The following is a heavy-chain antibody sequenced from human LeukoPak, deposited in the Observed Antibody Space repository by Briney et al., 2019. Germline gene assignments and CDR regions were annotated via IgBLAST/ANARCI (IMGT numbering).Heavy chain of an antibody. D-gene: IGHD1-1*01. CDR1: GGSISSSSYY. CDR2: IYYSGST. Sequence: SETLSLTCTVSGGSISSSSYYSGWIRQPPGKGLEWIGSIYYSGSTYYNPSLKSRVTISVDTSKNQFSLKLSSVTAADTAVYYCARDYPSNGYVNWFDPWGQGTLVTVSS. V-gene: IGHV4-39*07. J-gene: IGHJ5*02. CDR3: ARDYPSNGYVNWFDP.